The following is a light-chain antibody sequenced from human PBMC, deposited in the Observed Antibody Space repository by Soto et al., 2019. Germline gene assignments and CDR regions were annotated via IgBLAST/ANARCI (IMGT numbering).Light chain of an antibody. V-gene: IGKV1-5*01. CDR2: DAS. CDR3: QQYNSYPLWIT. CDR1: QSISSW. Sequence: DIQMTQSPSTLSASVGDRVTITCRASQSISSWLAWYQQKPGKAPKLLIYDASSLESGVPSRFSGSGSGTEFTLTISSLQPDDFATYYCQQYNSYPLWITFGQGTRLEIK. J-gene: IGKJ5*01.